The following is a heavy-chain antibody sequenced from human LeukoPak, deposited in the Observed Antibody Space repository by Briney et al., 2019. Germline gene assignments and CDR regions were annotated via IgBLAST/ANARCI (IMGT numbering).Heavy chain of an antibody. CDR2: IRYDGSNT. Sequence: QPGGSLRLSCAASGFTFSSYAMHWVRQAPGKGLQWVAFIRYDGSNTYYADSVEGRFAISRDNSKNMLYLQMNSLRVEDTALYYCARDYRATVVTAGPDYWGQGTLVTVSS. CDR1: GFTFSSYA. J-gene: IGHJ4*02. CDR3: ARDYRATVVTAGPDY. V-gene: IGHV3-30*02. D-gene: IGHD4-23*01.